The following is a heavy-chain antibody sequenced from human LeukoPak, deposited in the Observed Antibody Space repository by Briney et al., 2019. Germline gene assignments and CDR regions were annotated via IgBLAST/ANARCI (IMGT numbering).Heavy chain of an antibody. CDR1: GGSISSGGYY. Sequence: SETLSLTCTVSGGSISSGGYYWSWIRQHPGKGLEWIGYIYYSGSTYYNPSLKSRVTISVDTSKNQFSLKLSSVTAADTAVYYCARGRHSSSSQYRWFDPWGQGTLVTVSS. J-gene: IGHJ5*02. CDR2: IYYSGST. CDR3: ARGRHSSSSQYRWFDP. V-gene: IGHV4-31*03. D-gene: IGHD6-6*01.